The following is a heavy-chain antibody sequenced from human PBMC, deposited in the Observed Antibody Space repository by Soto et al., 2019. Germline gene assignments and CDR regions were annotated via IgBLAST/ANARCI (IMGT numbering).Heavy chain of an antibody. Sequence: QMQLGQSGPEVKKPGTSVKVSCKASGITFTNSAVQWVRQARGQRLEWIGWIVVDSTSTTYAQKFQERVTIARDMATSTAYMELSSLRSEDTAVYYCATAQGAVPHYWGQGTLVTVSS. CDR1: GITFTNSA. D-gene: IGHD6-19*01. V-gene: IGHV1-58*01. J-gene: IGHJ4*02. CDR3: ATAQGAVPHY. CDR2: IVVDSTST.